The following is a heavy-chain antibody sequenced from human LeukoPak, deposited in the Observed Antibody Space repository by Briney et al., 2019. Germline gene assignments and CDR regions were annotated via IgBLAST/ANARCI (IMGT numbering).Heavy chain of an antibody. CDR2: IYTSGST. CDR3: ARGRNTYYYDSSGYLEYYYFDY. CDR1: GGSISSGSYY. V-gene: IGHV4-61*02. Sequence: SETLSLTCTVSGGSISSGSYYWSWIRQPAGKGLEWIGRIYTSGSTYYNPSLKSRVTISVDTSKNQFSLKLSSVTAADTAVYYCARGRNTYYYDSSGYLEYYYFDYWGQGTLVTVSS. J-gene: IGHJ4*02. D-gene: IGHD3-22*01.